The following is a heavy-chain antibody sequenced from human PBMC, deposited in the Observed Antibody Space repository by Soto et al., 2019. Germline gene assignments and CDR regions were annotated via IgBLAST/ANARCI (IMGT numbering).Heavy chain of an antibody. V-gene: IGHV4-59*11. CDR1: GVSTSNHY. CDR3: ARGGGSTYHDHEFDY. J-gene: IGHJ4*02. D-gene: IGHD4-4*01. CDR2: IYYRGTT. Sequence: QVQLQESGPGLVKPSETLSLTCSVSGVSTSNHYWTWIRKPPGQGPEWIGCIYYRGTTNYNASFNSRVTLSVDTSKNQYSLKLTSVTTADTAVYYCARGGGSTYHDHEFDYWGQGILVTVSS.